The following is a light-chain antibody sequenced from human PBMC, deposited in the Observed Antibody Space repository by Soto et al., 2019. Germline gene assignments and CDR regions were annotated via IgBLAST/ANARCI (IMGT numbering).Light chain of an antibody. CDR2: QDR. CDR3: QARDTSVV. Sequence: YELTQPPSVSVSPGQTASISCSGDKLGDKFTSWYQQKPGPPPVLVIYQDRKRPSGIPERFSGSNSGTTATLTISGTQPMDEADYYCQARDTSVVFGGGTKVTVL. J-gene: IGLJ2*01. CDR1: KLGDKF. V-gene: IGLV3-1*01.